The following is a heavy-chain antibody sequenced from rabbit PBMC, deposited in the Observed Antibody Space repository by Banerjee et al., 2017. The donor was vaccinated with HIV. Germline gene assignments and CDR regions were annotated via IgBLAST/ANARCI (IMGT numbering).Heavy chain of an antibody. D-gene: IGHD1-1*01. CDR1: GLDFGSSYW. J-gene: IGHJ4*01. CDR2: IYAGSTGTT. CDR3: ARRVDDSGYYNL. Sequence: QEQLVEYGGDLVQPEGSLTLTCKASGLDFGSSYWICWVRQAPGKGLEWIACIYAGSTGTTYYASWAKGRFTISKTSSTTVTLQMTSLTAADTATYFCARRVDDSGYYNLWGPGTLVTVS. V-gene: IGHV1S45*01.